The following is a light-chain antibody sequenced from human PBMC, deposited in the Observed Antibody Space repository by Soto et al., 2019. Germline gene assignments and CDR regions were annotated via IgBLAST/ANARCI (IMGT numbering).Light chain of an antibody. CDR3: AAWDDSLNGVV. CDR2: SNN. Sequence: QSVLTQPPSASGTPGQRVTISCSGSSSNIGRNTVNWYQQLPGTAPKLLIYSNNQRPSGVPDRFSGSKSGTSASLAISGLQSEVEADYYCAAWDDSLNGVVFGGGTKLTVL. J-gene: IGLJ2*01. CDR1: SSNIGRNT. V-gene: IGLV1-44*01.